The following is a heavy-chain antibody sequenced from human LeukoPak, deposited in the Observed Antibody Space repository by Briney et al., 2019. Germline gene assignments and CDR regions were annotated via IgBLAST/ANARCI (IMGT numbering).Heavy chain of an antibody. J-gene: IGHJ6*02. CDR1: GFTFSSYA. CDR3: AKGEVRGVYYYYYGMDV. Sequence: PGGSLRLSCAASGFTFSSYAMSWVRQAPGKGLEWVSAISGSGGSTYYADSVKGRFTISRDNSKNTLYLQMNSLRAEDTAVYYCAKGEVRGVYYYYYGMDVWGQGTTVTVSS. D-gene: IGHD3-10*01. V-gene: IGHV3-23*01. CDR2: ISGSGGST.